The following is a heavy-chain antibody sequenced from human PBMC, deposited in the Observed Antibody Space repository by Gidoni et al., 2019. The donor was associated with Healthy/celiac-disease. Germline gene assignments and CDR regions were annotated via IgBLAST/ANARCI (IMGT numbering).Heavy chain of an antibody. CDR3: ARGGSITIFGVVSTGVDY. Sequence: QVQLVQSGAEVKKPGASVTVYCKASGYTFTSYGISWVRQAPEQGLEWMGWISASNGNTNYAQKLQGRVTMTTDTSTSTAYMELRSLRSDDTAVYYCARGGSITIFGVVSTGVDYWGQGTLVTVSS. CDR2: ISASNGNT. CDR1: GYTFTSYG. J-gene: IGHJ4*02. V-gene: IGHV1-18*01. D-gene: IGHD3-3*01.